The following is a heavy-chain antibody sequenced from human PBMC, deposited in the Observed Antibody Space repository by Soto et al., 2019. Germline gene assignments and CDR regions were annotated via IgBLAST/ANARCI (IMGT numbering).Heavy chain of an antibody. CDR2: ISYDGSNK. CDR3: ARPLWRDDYNWGYFDL. J-gene: IGHJ2*01. D-gene: IGHD4-4*01. V-gene: IGHV3-30*03. Sequence: GGLRLSCVASWFTFRCDGMHCGRPAPGKGLEWVAVISYDGSNKYYADSVKGRFTISRDNSKNTLYLQMNSLRAEDTAVYYCARPLWRDDYNWGYFDLWGRGTLVTVS. CDR1: WFTFRCDG.